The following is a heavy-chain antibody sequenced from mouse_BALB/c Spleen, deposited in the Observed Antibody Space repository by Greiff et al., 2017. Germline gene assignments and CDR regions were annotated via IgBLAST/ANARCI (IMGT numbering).Heavy chain of an antibody. Sequence: VQRVESGPDLVAPSQSLSITCTVSGFSLTSYGVHWVRQPPGKGLEWLVVIWSDGSTTYNSALKSRLSISKDNSKSQVFLKMNSLQTDDTAMYYCARHGYYGSPYWYFDVWGAGTTVTVSS. CDR3: ARHGYYGSPYWYFDV. J-gene: IGHJ1*01. V-gene: IGHV2-6-2*01. CDR1: GFSLTSYG. CDR2: IWSDGST. D-gene: IGHD1-1*01.